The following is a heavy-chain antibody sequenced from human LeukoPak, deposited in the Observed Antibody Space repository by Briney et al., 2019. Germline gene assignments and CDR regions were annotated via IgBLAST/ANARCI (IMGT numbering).Heavy chain of an antibody. CDR2: IYNGGDT. CDR3: AAGPWELDF. CDR1: GVSINTYY. V-gene: IGHV4-4*09. D-gene: IGHD1-26*01. Sequence: SETLSLTCTVSGVSINTYYASWIRQAPGKGLEFIGFIYNGGDTNYNPSLKSRATISVDTSNNQFSLRLTSVTAADTAMYYCAAGPWELDFWGQGTLVTVSS. J-gene: IGHJ4*02.